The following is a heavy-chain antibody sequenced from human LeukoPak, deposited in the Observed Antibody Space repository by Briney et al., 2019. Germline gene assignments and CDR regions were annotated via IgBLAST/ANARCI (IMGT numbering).Heavy chain of an antibody. D-gene: IGHD3-10*01. Sequence: PSETLSLTCTVSGGSISSYYWSWIRQPPGKGLEWIGYIYYSGSTNYNPSLKSRVTISVDTSKNQFSLKLSSVTAADTAVYYCACTMVRGVPFDYWGQGTLVTVSS. CDR2: IYYSGST. J-gene: IGHJ4*02. CDR3: ACTMVRGVPFDY. V-gene: IGHV4-59*01. CDR1: GGSISSYY.